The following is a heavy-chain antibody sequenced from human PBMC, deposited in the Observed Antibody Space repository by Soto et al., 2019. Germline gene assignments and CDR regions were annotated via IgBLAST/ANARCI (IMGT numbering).Heavy chain of an antibody. CDR3: ARVAYRRGYYYFDY. Sequence: PGGSLRLSCAASGFTFSSYVINWVRQAPGKGLEWVSSISGSGSNTYYADSVKGRFTISRDNTKNTLYLQMNSLRAEDTAVFYCARVAYRRGYYYFDYWGQGTLVTVSS. J-gene: IGHJ4*02. V-gene: IGHV3-23*01. D-gene: IGHD6-25*01. CDR1: GFTFSSYV. CDR2: ISGSGSNT.